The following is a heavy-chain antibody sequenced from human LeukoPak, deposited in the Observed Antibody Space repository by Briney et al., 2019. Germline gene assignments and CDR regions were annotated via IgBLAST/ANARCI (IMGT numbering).Heavy chain of an antibody. D-gene: IGHD3-9*01. V-gene: IGHV3-23*01. CDR1: GFTFSSYA. Sequence: PGGSLRLSCAASGFTFSSYAMSWVRQAPGKGLEWVSAISGSGGSTYYADSVKGRFTISRDNSKNTLYLQVNSLRAEDTAVYYCAKDGETYYDILTGYYVVDYWGQGTLVTVSS. CDR3: AKDGETYYDILTGYYVVDY. CDR2: ISGSGGST. J-gene: IGHJ4*02.